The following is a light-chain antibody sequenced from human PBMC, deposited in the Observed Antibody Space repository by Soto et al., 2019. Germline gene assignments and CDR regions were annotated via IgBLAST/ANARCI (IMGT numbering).Light chain of an antibody. Sequence: SYELTQPPSVSVSPGQTASITCSGDKLGDKYACWYQQKPGQSPVLVIYQDSKRPSGIPERFSGSNSGNTATLTISGTQAMDEADYYCQAWDSSTGGMVFGGGTKVTVL. CDR3: QAWDSSTGGMV. J-gene: IGLJ2*01. V-gene: IGLV3-1*01. CDR1: KLGDKY. CDR2: QDS.